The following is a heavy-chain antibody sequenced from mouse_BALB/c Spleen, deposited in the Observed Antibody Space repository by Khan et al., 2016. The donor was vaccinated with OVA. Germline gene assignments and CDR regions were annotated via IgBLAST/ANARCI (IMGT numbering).Heavy chain of an antibody. V-gene: IGHV2-9*02. D-gene: IGHD1-1*02. CDR1: GFSLTSYG. CDR2: IWTGGST. Sequence: VQLQESGPGLVAPSQSLSITCTVSGFSLTSYGVHWVRQPPGKGLEWLGVIWTGGSTNYNSALRSRLTINKDNSKGQVFLKMNNLQTDDTAMYCCARDRGISHWYFDVWGAGTAVTVSS. J-gene: IGHJ1*01. CDR3: ARDRGISHWYFDV.